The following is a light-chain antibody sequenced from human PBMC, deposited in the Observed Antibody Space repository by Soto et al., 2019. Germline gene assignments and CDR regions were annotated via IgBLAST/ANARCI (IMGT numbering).Light chain of an antibody. J-gene: IGKJ2*01. Sequence: DIQMTQSPSTLSASVGDRVTITCRASQSISSWLAWYQQKPGKAPKLLIFKASSLERGVPSRFRGSVSETEFTLTISSLQPDDFATYYCQQYNSYSYTFGQGTKLEIK. V-gene: IGKV1-5*03. CDR1: QSISSW. CDR3: QQYNSYSYT. CDR2: KAS.